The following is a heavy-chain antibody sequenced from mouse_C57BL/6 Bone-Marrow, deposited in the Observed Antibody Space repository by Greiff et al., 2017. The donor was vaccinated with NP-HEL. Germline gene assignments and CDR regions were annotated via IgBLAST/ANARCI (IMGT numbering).Heavy chain of an antibody. CDR3: ARDRSTVAFDY. Sequence: EVQLVESGPGLVKPSQSLSLTCSVTGYSITSGYYWNWIRQFPGNKLEWMGYISYDGSNNYNPSLKNRISITRDTSKNQFFLKLNSVTTEDTATYYCARDRSTVAFDYWGQGTTLTVSS. J-gene: IGHJ2*01. CDR2: ISYDGSN. V-gene: IGHV3-6*01. CDR1: GYSITSGYY. D-gene: IGHD1-1*01.